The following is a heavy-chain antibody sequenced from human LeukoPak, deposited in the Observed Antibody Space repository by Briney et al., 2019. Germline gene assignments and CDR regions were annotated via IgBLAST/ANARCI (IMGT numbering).Heavy chain of an antibody. J-gene: IGHJ4*02. V-gene: IGHV1-2*02. Sequence: GASVKVSCKASGYTFTGYYMHWVRQAPGQGLEWMGWINPNSGGTNYARKFQGRVTMTRDTSISTAYMELSRLRSDDTAVYYCARGGGTSGWFYYFDYWGQGTLVTVSS. D-gene: IGHD6-19*01. CDR1: GYTFTGYY. CDR2: INPNSGGT. CDR3: ARGGGTSGWFYYFDY.